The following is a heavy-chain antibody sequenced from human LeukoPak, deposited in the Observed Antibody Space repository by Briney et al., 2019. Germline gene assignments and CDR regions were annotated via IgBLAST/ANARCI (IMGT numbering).Heavy chain of an antibody. J-gene: IGHJ4*02. D-gene: IGHD5-18*01. Sequence: GESLTISCETSGYSFTSYWIGWVRQMPGKGLEWMGIIYPGDSDTRYSPSFQGQVTMSVDKSITTAYLQWSSLRASDTAMYYCARGGNFRYGSSDYWGQGTLVTVSS. V-gene: IGHV5-51*01. CDR2: IYPGDSDT. CDR1: GYSFTSYW. CDR3: ARGGNFRYGSSDY.